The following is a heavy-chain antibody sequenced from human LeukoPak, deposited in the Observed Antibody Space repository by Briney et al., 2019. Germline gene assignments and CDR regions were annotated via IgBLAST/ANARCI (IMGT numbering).Heavy chain of an antibody. Sequence: GGSLRLSCAASGFTFSSYAMRWVRQAPGKGLEWVSGSGSGGSTYYAESVKGRFTISRDNSKSTLYVQMNSLRAEDTAVYYCAKDFWSGYYPNYWGQGTLVTVSS. V-gene: IGHV3-23*01. J-gene: IGHJ4*02. CDR2: SGSGGST. CDR3: AKDFWSGYYPNY. CDR1: GFTFSSYA. D-gene: IGHD3-3*01.